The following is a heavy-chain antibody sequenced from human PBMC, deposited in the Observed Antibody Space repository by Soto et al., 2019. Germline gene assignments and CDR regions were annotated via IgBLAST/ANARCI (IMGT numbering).Heavy chain of an antibody. Sequence: ASVKVSCKASGYTFSDYYMHWVRQAPGQGLECMGWISPNNGATNYAQKFQDRVTMTRDASITTAYMELGRLRSDDTAVYYCARGGEFCSTGSCNSSLGDAFDVWGQGTTVTV. CDR3: ARGGEFCSTGSCNSSLGDAFDV. V-gene: IGHV1-2*02. CDR1: GYTFSDYY. CDR2: ISPNNGAT. D-gene: IGHD2-15*01. J-gene: IGHJ3*01.